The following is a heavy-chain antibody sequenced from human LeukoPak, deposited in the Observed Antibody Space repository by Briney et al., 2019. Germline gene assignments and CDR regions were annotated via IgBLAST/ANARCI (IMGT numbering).Heavy chain of an antibody. CDR2: ISSSSSYI. V-gene: IGHV3-21*01. J-gene: IGHJ4*02. Sequence: SGGSLRPPCAASGFTFSSYSMNWVRKAPGKGLDWVSSISSSSSYIYYTDSVKGRVTISRDNAKNSLYLQMNSLRAEDTAVYYCARERSYYGSGSYYENYWGQGTLVTVSS. CDR1: GFTFSSYS. CDR3: ARERSYYGSGSYYENY. D-gene: IGHD3-10*01.